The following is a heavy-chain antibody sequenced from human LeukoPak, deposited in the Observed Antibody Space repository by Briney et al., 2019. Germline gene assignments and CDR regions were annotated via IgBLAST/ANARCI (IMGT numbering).Heavy chain of an antibody. CDR3: ARVLGRHDAFDI. J-gene: IGHJ3*02. CDR1: GYTFSGYY. Sequence: ASVKVSCKASGYTFSGYYMHWVRQAPGQGLEWMGWINPNSGGTNYAQKFQGRVTMTRDTSISTAYMELSTLRSDDTAVYYCARVLGRHDAFDIWGQGTMVTVSS. D-gene: IGHD3-10*01. CDR2: INPNSGGT. V-gene: IGHV1-2*02.